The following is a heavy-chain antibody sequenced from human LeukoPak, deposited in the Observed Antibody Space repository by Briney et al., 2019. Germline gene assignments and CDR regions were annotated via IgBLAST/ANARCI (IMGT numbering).Heavy chain of an antibody. V-gene: IGHV4-31*03. D-gene: IGHD3-22*01. CDR2: IYYSGST. CDR3: ARDRTSKHLYDINGFYASGYFDL. CDR1: GGYISSGGYY. Sequence: PSETLSLTCSVSGGYISSGGYYRNWIRQHPGKGLEWIGYIYYSGSTSYNPSLRSRVAISVDTSENQFSLRLSSVTAADTAVYYCARDRTSKHLYDINGFYASGYFDLWGRGTLVTVSS. J-gene: IGHJ2*01.